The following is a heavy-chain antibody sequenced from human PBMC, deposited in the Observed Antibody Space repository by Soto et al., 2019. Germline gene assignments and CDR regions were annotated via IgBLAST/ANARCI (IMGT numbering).Heavy chain of an antibody. D-gene: IGHD3-16*01. CDR2: TSYDGSNT. CDR3: GRRGNTGGLDV. Sequence: QVQLVESGGGVVQPGTSLRLSCVGSGFIFRSYVIHWVRQAPGKGLEWVALTSYDGSNTYYDDSVKGRFTISRDNSRNPVEPQMDRPRLEDTALFYCGRRGNTGGLDVWGQGTLVSVSS. V-gene: IGHV3-30*19. J-gene: IGHJ4*02. CDR1: GFIFRSYV.